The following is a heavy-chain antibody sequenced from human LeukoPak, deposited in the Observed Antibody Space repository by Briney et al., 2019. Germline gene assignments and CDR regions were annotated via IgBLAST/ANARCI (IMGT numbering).Heavy chain of an antibody. CDR3: ARVGLLSYAFDI. Sequence: AGGSLRLSRAASGFTFSSYWMHWVRQAPGEGLVWVSRINSDGSSTSYADSVKGRFTISRDNAKNTLYLQMNSLRAEDTAVYYCARVGLLSYAFDIWGQGTMVTVSS. J-gene: IGHJ3*02. CDR2: INSDGSST. CDR1: GFTFSSYW. D-gene: IGHD3-10*01. V-gene: IGHV3-74*01.